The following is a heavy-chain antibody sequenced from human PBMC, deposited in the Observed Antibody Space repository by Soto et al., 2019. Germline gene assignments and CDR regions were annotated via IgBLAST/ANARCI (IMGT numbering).Heavy chain of an antibody. CDR1: ARSFSGYS. J-gene: IGHJ5*02. Sequence: SETLSLTYAVYARSFSGYSWTWIRQPPGTGLEWIGEINHSGSTNYNPSLKSRVTISVDTPKNQFSLKLTSVTAADTAVYYCARETYGDYVGYFDPWGQG. CDR2: INHSGST. V-gene: IGHV4-34*01. CDR3: ARETYGDYVGYFDP. D-gene: IGHD4-17*01.